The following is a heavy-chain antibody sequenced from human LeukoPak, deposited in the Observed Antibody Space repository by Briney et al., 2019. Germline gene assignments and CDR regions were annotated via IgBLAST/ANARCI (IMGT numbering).Heavy chain of an antibody. Sequence: SETLSLTCTVSGVSISSGDYYWSWIRQPPGKGLEWIGYMYSSGSTYYNPSLKSRATISVDTSKNQFSLKLSSVTAADTAVYYCVRPYYYDSRIDPWGQGTLVTVSS. J-gene: IGHJ5*02. CDR1: GVSISSGDYY. D-gene: IGHD3-22*01. CDR3: VRPYYYDSRIDP. CDR2: MYSSGST. V-gene: IGHV4-30-4*01.